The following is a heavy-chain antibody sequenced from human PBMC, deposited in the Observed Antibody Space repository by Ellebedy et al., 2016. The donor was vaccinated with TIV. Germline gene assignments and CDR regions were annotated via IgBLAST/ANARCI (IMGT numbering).Heavy chain of an antibody. CDR2: ISGSGGTT. J-gene: IGHJ4*02. CDR1: GFTFSSYA. Sequence: PGGSLRLSCAASGFTFSSYAMNWVRQAPGKGLQWVSGISGSGGTTTYADPVKGRFTISRDNSRHTLYLQMNSLTTEDTAVYYCAKDLRDIVVVLPPIWGWGQGTLVTVSS. D-gene: IGHD2-21*01. V-gene: IGHV3-23*01. CDR3: AKDLRDIVVVLPPIWG.